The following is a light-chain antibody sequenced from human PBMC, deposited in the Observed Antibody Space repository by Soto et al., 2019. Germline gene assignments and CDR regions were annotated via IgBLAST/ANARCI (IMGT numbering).Light chain of an antibody. CDR1: QTISNW. CDR3: QQYNGT. V-gene: IGKV1-5*03. CDR2: KAS. J-gene: IGKJ1*01. Sequence: DIQMTQSPSTLSASVGDRVTIPCRASQTISNWLAWYQQKAGKAPKLLIYKASSLEGGVPSRFSGSGSGTECTLTISSLQPDDFATYYCQQYNGTFGQGTKVEIK.